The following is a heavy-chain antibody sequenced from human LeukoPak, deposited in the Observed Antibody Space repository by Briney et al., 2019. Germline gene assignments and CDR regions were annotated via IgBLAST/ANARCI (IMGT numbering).Heavy chain of an antibody. CDR2: IYYSGST. Sequence: SETLSLTCTVSGGSISSYYWSWVRQPPGKGLEWIGYIYYSGSTNYNPSLKSRVTISVDTSKNQFSLKLSSVTAADMAVYYCARGPRVRYSPYYFDYWGQGTLVTVSS. V-gene: IGHV4-59*01. D-gene: IGHD3-9*01. CDR1: GGSISSYY. J-gene: IGHJ4*02. CDR3: ARGPRVRYSPYYFDY.